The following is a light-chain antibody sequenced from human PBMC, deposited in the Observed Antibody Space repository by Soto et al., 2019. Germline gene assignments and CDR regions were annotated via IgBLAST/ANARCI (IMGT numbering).Light chain of an antibody. Sequence: EIVLTQSPATLSLSPGERATLSCRASQSVSSFLAWYQQRPGQAPRLLIYDASNRATGIPARFSGSGSGTDFTLTISSLEPEDFAVYYCQQRTKWPPTFGGGTKVDI. CDR3: QQRTKWPPT. V-gene: IGKV3-11*01. CDR1: QSVSSF. CDR2: DAS. J-gene: IGKJ4*01.